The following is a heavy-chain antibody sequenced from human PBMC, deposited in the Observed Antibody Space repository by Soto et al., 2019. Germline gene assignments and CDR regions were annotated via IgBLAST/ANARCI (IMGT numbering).Heavy chain of an antibody. CDR3: VRAAGYSGNDYVYYYGMDV. CDR1: GFTFSSYG. CDR2: VWYDGGNK. J-gene: IGHJ6*02. D-gene: IGHD5-12*01. V-gene: IGHV3-33*01. Sequence: QVQLVESGGGVVQPGRSLRLSCAASGFTFSSYGMHWVRQAPGKGLEWVALVWYDGGNKYYADSVKGRFTISRDNSKNTQYLQMTSLRDEDTDVYYCVRAAGYSGNDYVYYYGMDVWGQGTTVTVSS.